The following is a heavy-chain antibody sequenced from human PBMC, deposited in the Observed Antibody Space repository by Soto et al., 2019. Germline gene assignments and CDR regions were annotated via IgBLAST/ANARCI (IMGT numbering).Heavy chain of an antibody. V-gene: IGHV3-21*01. CDR1: GFTFSTST. J-gene: IGHJ4*02. D-gene: IGHD2-15*01. CDR2: ISSSSTYT. Sequence: PGGSLRLSCAGSGFTFSTSTMNWVRQAPGQGLEWVSSISSSSTYTYYAASVKGRFTISRDNAKNSLYLQMNSLRAEDTAVYYCARVGSPGYCSGGYCPPPDYWGQGTLVTVSS. CDR3: ARVGSPGYCSGGYCPPPDY.